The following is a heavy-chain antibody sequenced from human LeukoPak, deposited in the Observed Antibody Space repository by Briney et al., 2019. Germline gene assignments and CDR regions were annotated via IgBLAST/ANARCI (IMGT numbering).Heavy chain of an antibody. CDR1: GYTFTSYY. J-gene: IGHJ4*02. D-gene: IGHD1-26*01. V-gene: IGHV1-46*01. CDR3: ARDQRGNSGSYAY. CDR2: INPSGGST. Sequence: ASMKVSCTASGYTFTSYYMHWVRQAPGQGLEWMGIINPSGGSTHSAQKFQGRVTMTRDTSTSTVYMELSSLRSEDTAVYYCARDQRGNSGSYAYWGQGTLVTVSS.